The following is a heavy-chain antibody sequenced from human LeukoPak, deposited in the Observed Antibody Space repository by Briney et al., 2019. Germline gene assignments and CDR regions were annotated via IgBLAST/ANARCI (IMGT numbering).Heavy chain of an antibody. Sequence: SETLSLTCTVSGVSISSSSYYWGWIRQPPGKGLEWIGSIYYSGSTYYNPSLKSRITISVDTSKNQFSLKLSSVTAADTAVYYCARLYGDFLFDYWGQGTLVTVSS. CDR2: IYYSGST. D-gene: IGHD4-17*01. CDR3: ARLYGDFLFDY. V-gene: IGHV4-39*01. CDR1: GVSISSSSYY. J-gene: IGHJ4*02.